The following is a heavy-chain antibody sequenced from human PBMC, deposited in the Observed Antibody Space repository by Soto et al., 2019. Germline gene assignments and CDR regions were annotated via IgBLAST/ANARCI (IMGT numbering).Heavy chain of an antibody. V-gene: IGHV4-31*03. J-gene: IGHJ4*02. Sequence: SETLSLTCTVSGASISSTSYYWGWIRQPPGKGLEWIGYIYYSGSTYYNPSLKSRVTISVDTSKNQFSLKLSSVTAADTAVYYCARVLLWFGELFLFDYWGQGTLVTVSS. CDR2: IYYSGST. CDR3: ARVLLWFGELFLFDY. CDR1: GASISSTSYY. D-gene: IGHD3-10*01.